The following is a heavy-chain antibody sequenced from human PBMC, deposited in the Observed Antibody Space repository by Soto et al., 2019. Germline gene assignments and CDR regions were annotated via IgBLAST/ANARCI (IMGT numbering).Heavy chain of an antibody. CDR1: GYTFTSYA. J-gene: IGHJ4*02. V-gene: IGHV1-3*01. Sequence: SVKVSCKASGYTFTSYAMHWVRQAPGQRLEWMGWINAGDGNTKYSQKFQGRVTITRDTSASTAYMELSSLRSEDTAVYYCARDGLTYYYDSSGYYPGYWGQGTLVTVSS. CDR3: ARDGLTYYYDSSGYYPGY. D-gene: IGHD3-22*01. CDR2: INAGDGNT.